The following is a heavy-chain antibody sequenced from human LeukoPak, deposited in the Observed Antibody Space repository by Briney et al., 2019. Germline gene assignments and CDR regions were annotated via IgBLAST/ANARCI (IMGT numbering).Heavy chain of an antibody. V-gene: IGHV4-4*09. CDR1: GGSISSHY. Sequence: PSETLSLTCTVSGGSISSHYWSWVRQTPEKGLELIGYISSSGGTKYNASLKSRVSISIDTSMNQFSLKLTSVTAADTAVFYCARLLDWGPFDFWGQGTLVTVSS. CDR3: ARLLDWGPFDF. J-gene: IGHJ4*02. D-gene: IGHD3-16*01. CDR2: ISSSGGT.